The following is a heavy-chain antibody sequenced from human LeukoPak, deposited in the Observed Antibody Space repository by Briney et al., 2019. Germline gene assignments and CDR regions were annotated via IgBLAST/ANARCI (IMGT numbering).Heavy chain of an antibody. CDR1: GFTFSSYA. J-gene: IGHJ6*03. CDR3: AKDRGIAAPRGDYYYYYMDV. V-gene: IGHV3-23*01. CDR2: ISGSGGST. D-gene: IGHD6-6*01. Sequence: HPGGSLRLSCAASGFTFSSYAMSWVRQAPGKGLEWVSAISGSGGSTYYADSVKGRFTISRDNSKNTLYLQMNSLRAEDTAVYYCAKDRGIAAPRGDYYYYYMDVWGKGTTVTVSS.